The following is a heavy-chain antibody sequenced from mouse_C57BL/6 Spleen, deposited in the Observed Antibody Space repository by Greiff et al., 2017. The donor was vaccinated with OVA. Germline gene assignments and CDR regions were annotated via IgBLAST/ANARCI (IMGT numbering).Heavy chain of an antibody. Sequence: VQLQQPGAELVRPGSSVKLSCKASGYNFTSYWMHWVKQRPIQGLEWIGNIDPSDSETHYNQKFKDKATLTVDKSSSTAYMQLSSLTSEDSAVYYYARKGYSYYFDYWGQGTTLTVSS. CDR3: ARKGYSYYFDY. D-gene: IGHD2-12*01. V-gene: IGHV1-52*01. CDR2: IDPSDSET. J-gene: IGHJ2*01. CDR1: GYNFTSYW.